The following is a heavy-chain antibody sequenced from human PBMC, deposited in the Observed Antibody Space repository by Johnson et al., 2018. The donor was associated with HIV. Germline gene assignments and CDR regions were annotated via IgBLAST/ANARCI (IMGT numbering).Heavy chain of an antibody. V-gene: IGHV3-30-3*01. D-gene: IGHD6-6*01. Sequence: QVHLVESGGGVVRPGRSLRLSCAASGFTFSSYAMHWVRQAPGKGLEWVAVISYDGSNKYYADSVKGRFTISRDNSKNTLYLQMNSLRAEDTALYYCAKGGIATRFFDIWGQGTMVTVSS. CDR2: ISYDGSNK. CDR3: AKGGIATRFFDI. CDR1: GFTFSSYA. J-gene: IGHJ3*02.